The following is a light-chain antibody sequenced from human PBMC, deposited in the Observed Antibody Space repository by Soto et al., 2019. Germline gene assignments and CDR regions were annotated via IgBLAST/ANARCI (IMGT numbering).Light chain of an antibody. CDR2: GAS. V-gene: IGKV3-20*01. Sequence: EIVLTQSPATLSLSPGERATLSCRASQSVNSHLAWYQQTPGQTPSLLIYGASTRATGIPDRFSGSGSGTHFTLTISRLEPGDFAVYYCQHFGGTTFTFGQGTRLEIK. J-gene: IGKJ5*01. CDR1: QSVNSH. CDR3: QHFGGTTFT.